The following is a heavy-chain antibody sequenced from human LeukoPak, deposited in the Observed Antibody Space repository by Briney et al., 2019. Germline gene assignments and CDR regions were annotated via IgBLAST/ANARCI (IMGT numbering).Heavy chain of an antibody. CDR1: GFTFGDYA. D-gene: IGHD3-22*01. Sequence: GGSLRLSCTASGFTFGDYAMSWVRQAPGKGLEWVGFIRSKAYGGTTEYTASVKGRFTIARDDSKSIAYLQMNSLKTEDTAVYYCISQYYDSSGYPIAYYFDYWGQGTLVTVSS. CDR3: ISQYYDSSGYPIAYYFDY. CDR2: IRSKAYGGTT. V-gene: IGHV3-49*04. J-gene: IGHJ4*02.